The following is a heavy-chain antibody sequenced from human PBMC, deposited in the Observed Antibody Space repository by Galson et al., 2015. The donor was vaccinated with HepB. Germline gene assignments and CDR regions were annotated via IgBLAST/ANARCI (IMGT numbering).Heavy chain of an antibody. D-gene: IGHD3-16*01. CDR2: LSFDNINK. CDR3: VIDYTWGSYAFDL. CDR1: GITFSNYA. Sequence: SLRLSCAASGITFSNYAMHWVRQAPGKGLQWVAFLSFDNINKYYGDSAKGRFTISRDDSRNTVYLQLNSLRTEDTAIYYCVIDYTWGSYAFDLWGQGTKVTVSS. V-gene: IGHV3-30-3*01. J-gene: IGHJ3*01.